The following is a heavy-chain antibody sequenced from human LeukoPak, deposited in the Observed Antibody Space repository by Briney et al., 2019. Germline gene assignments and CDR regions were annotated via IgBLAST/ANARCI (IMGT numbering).Heavy chain of an antibody. CDR3: ARDRGAVGFDP. CDR1: GFTFDDYA. J-gene: IGHJ5*02. Sequence: SLRLSCAVSGFTFDDYAMHWVRQVPGKGLEWVSGINWNSDSIGYADSVKGRFTISRDNAKNTLYLQMNSLRAEDTAVYYCARDRGAVGFDPWGQGTLVTVSS. D-gene: IGHD3-10*01. V-gene: IGHV3-9*01. CDR2: INWNSDSI.